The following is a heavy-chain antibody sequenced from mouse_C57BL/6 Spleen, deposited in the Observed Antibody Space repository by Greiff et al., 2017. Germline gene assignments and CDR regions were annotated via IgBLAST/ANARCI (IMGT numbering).Heavy chain of an antibody. D-gene: IGHD1-1*01. Sequence: QVQLQQSGPELVKPGASVKISCKASGYSFTSYYIHWVKPRPGQGLEWIGWIYPGSGNTKYNEKFKGKATLTADKSSSTAYMQLSSLTSEDSAVYYCARSYYYGSRYFDYWGKGTTLTVSS. J-gene: IGHJ2*01. CDR1: GYSFTSYY. V-gene: IGHV1-66*01. CDR2: IYPGSGNT. CDR3: ARSYYYGSRYFDY.